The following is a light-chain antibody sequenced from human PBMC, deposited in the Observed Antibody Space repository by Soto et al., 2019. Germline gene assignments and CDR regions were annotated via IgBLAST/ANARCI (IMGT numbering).Light chain of an antibody. CDR2: SNN. CDR1: FSNIGSNP. V-gene: IGLV1-44*01. Sequence: QSVLTQPPSASGTPGQRVTISCSGSFSNIGSNPVNWYHQLPGTAPKLLIYSNNQRPSGVPDRFSGSKSGTSASLAISGLQSEDEADYYCAAWDGSLKGYVFGTGTKLTVL. J-gene: IGLJ1*01. CDR3: AAWDGSLKGYV.